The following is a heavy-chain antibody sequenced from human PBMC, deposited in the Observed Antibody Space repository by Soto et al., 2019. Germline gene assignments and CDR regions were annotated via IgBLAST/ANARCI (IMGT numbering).Heavy chain of an antibody. CDR3: ARESWRSVGYCSSTSCYPYYYYYGMDV. V-gene: IGHV4-59*01. D-gene: IGHD2-2*03. CDR1: GGSISSYY. J-gene: IGHJ6*02. CDR2: IYYSGST. Sequence: QVQLQESGPGLVKPSETLSLTCTVSGGSISSYYWSWIRQPPGKGLEWIGYIYYSGSTNYNPSLKSRVTISVDTSKNQFSLKLSSVTAADTAVYYCARESWRSVGYCSSTSCYPYYYYYGMDVWGQGTTVTVSS.